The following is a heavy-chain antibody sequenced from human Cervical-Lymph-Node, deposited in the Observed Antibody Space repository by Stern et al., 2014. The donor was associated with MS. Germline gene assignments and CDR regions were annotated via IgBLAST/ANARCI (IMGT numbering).Heavy chain of an antibody. V-gene: IGHV1-18*01. CDR2: VRADEGIP. D-gene: IGHD6-19*01. CDR3: ARVAADAFDI. CDR1: TNIFSTYG. Sequence: VHLVESGAEVKKPGASVRVSCKASTNIFSTYGLSWVRQAPGQGLEWIGWVRADEGIPKYAQKFRGRVTMASATATNTAFMELRSLRSDDTALYYCARVAADAFDIWGQGTMLSVSS. J-gene: IGHJ3*02.